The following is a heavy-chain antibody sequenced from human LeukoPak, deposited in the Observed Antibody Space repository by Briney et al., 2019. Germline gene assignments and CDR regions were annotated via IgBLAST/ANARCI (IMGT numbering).Heavy chain of an antibody. CDR1: GFTFSSYA. D-gene: IGHD1-26*01. Sequence: GGSLRLSCAASGFTFSSYAMSWVRQAPGKGLEWVSAISGSGGSTNYADSVKGRFTISRDNSKNTLYLQMNSLRAEDTAVYYCAKGSGSGFSCPIHYWGQGTLVTVSS. J-gene: IGHJ4*02. CDR3: AKGSGSGFSCPIHY. V-gene: IGHV3-23*01. CDR2: ISGSGGST.